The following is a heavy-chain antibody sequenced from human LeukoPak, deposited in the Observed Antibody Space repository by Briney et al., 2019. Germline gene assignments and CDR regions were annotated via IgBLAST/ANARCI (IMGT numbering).Heavy chain of an antibody. CDR1: VGFVSDNKLI. Sequence: SETVYLTCTVSVGFVSDNKLIWNWMRQPPGKGLEWIGYIYNSGSTNYNPALNSRVTISVDTSNNQFSLKLSSVIAADTAVYYCAGLEAHRPLDYWGQGTLVIVSS. V-gene: IGHV4-61*01. J-gene: IGHJ4*02. CDR2: IYNSGST. CDR3: AGLEAHRPLDY.